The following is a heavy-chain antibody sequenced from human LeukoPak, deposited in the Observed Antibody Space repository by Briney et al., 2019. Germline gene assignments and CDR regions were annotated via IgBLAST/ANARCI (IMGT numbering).Heavy chain of an antibody. Sequence: GESLKISCKGSGYSFTSYWIGRVRQMPGKGLEWIGIIYPGDSDTRYSPSFQGPVTISADKSISTAYLQWSSLKASDTAMYYCARPGSSGPYYFDYWGQGTLVTVSS. CDR2: IYPGDSDT. V-gene: IGHV5-51*01. CDR1: GYSFTSYW. CDR3: ARPGSSGPYYFDY. D-gene: IGHD6-19*01. J-gene: IGHJ4*02.